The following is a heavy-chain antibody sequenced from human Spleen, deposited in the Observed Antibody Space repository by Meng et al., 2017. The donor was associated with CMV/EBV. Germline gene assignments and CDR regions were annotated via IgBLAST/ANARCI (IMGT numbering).Heavy chain of an antibody. Sequence: QGERVESRDGVKDAESQVKVSCKASGNPFTGYYMHWVRQAPGQGLEWMGWINPNSGGTNYAQKFQGRVTMTRDTSISTAYMELSRLRSDDTAVYYCARDRATTGGPDYWGQGTLVTVSS. CDR2: INPNSGGT. J-gene: IGHJ4*02. V-gene: IGHV1-2*02. CDR3: ARDRATTGGPDY. D-gene: IGHD1-1*01. CDR1: GNPFTGYY.